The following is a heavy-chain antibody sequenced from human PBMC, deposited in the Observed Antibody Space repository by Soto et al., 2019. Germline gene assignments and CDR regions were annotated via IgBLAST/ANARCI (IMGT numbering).Heavy chain of an antibody. V-gene: IGHV1-46*01. J-gene: IGHJ6*02. CDR3: ARDLPSPWIGFYYYYGMDV. CDR2: INPSGGST. Sequence: ASVKVSCKASGYTFTSYYMHWVRQAPGQGLEWMGIINPSGGSTSYAQKFQGRVTMTRDTSTSTVYMELSSLRSEDTAVYYCARDLPSPWIGFYYYYGMDVCGQRTTLTVSS. CDR1: GYTFTSYY. D-gene: IGHD2-2*03.